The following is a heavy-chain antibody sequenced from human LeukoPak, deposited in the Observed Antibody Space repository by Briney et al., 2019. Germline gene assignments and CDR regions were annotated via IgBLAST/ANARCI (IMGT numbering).Heavy chain of an antibody. J-gene: IGHJ4*02. D-gene: IGHD2-15*01. CDR2: ISSSSSYI. CDR1: GFTFSSYA. Sequence: GGSLRLSCAASGFTFSSYAMHWVRQAPGKGLEWVSSISSSSSYIYYADSVKGRFTISRDNAKNSLYLQMNSLRAEDTAVYYCARDFCSGGSCNRNSYFDSWGQGTLVTVSS. CDR3: ARDFCSGGSCNRNSYFDS. V-gene: IGHV3-21*01.